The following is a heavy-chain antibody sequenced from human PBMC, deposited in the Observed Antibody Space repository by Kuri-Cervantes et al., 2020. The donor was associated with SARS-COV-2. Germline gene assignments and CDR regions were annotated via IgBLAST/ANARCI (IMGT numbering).Heavy chain of an antibody. CDR2: INDSGAT. J-gene: IGHJ4*02. V-gene: IGHV4-34*01. CDR3: ARGVPGY. Sequence: SETLSFTCAVYGGSFSGYQWSWIRQTPGMGLEWIGQINDSGATKYNPSLKSRVIVSMDKSKNQFSLKLGSVTAADTAIYYCARGVPGYWGQGSLVTVSS. D-gene: IGHD6-6*01. CDR1: GGSFSGYQ.